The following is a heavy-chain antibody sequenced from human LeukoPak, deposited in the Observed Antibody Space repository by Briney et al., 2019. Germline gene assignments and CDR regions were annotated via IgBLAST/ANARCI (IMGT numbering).Heavy chain of an antibody. CDR3: AKDTAAAGPFDY. Sequence: GGSLRLSCAASGFTLSRYGMHWVRQAPGKGLEWVAFIRNDGSNKYYADSVKGRFTISRDNSKNTLYLQMHSLRAEDTAVYYCAKDTAAAGPFDYWGQGTLVTVSS. J-gene: IGHJ4*02. CDR2: IRNDGSNK. V-gene: IGHV3-30*02. D-gene: IGHD6-13*01. CDR1: GFTLSRYG.